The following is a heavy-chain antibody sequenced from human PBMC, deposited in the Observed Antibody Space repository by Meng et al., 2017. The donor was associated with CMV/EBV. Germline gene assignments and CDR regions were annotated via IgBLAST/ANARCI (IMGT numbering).Heavy chain of an antibody. CDR1: GFTFDDYA. V-gene: IGHV3-21*01. J-gene: IGHJ6*02. CDR3: ARMEGYCSSTSCNYYYYGMDV. CDR2: ISSSSSYI. D-gene: IGHD2-2*01. Sequence: GESLKISCAASGFTFDDYAMNWVRQAPGKGLEWVSSISSSSSYIYYADSVKGRFTISRDNAKNSLYLQMNSLRAEDTAVYYCARMEGYCSSTSCNYYYYGMDVWGQGTTVTVSS.